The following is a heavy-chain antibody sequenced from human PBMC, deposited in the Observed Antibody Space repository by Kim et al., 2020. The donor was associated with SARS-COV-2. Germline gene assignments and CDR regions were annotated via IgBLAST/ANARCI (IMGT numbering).Heavy chain of an antibody. D-gene: IGHD3-10*01. CDR3: ARRLSNTSGWGSHYCDL. CDR1: GGSFSGYY. J-gene: IGHJ1*01. CDR2: INHSGRT. Sequence: SETLSLTCAVYGGSFSGYYWSWIRQPPGKGLEWIGEINHSGRTNYNPSLKSRDTISVDTSKNQFSLKLTSVTAADAAVYFCARRLSNTSGWGSHYCDLWGQGILVTVSS. V-gene: IGHV4-34*01.